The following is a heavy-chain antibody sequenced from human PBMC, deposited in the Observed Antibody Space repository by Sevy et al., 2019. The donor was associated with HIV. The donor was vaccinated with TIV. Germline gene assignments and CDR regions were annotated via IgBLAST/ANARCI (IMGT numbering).Heavy chain of an antibody. CDR3: ARETDNSARWLDP. CDR1: GFTFNFHG. J-gene: IGHJ5*02. V-gene: IGHV3-30*02. Sequence: GESLKISRAASGFTFNFHGMHWVRQAPGKGLEWVAFIWHDGSNKYMADSVKGRFTISRDNSKNTLFLQMNSLTVEDTAVYYCARETDNSARWLDPWGQGTLVTVSS. CDR2: IWHDGSNK. D-gene: IGHD4-4*01.